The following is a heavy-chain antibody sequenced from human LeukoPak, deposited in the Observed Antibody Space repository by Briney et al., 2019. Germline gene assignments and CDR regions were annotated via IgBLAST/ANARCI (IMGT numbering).Heavy chain of an antibody. CDR2: TYYRSTWYN. D-gene: IGHD2-2*01. CDR3: ARRLTQYDCFDP. J-gene: IGHJ5*02. Sequence: SQTLSLTCDISGDSVSSNSVIWNWIRQSPSRGLEWLGRTYYRSTWYNDYAVSVRGRITVNPDTFKNQFSLHLNSVTPEDTAVYYCARRLTQYDCFDPWGQGILVTVSS. CDR1: GDSVSSNSVI. V-gene: IGHV6-1*01.